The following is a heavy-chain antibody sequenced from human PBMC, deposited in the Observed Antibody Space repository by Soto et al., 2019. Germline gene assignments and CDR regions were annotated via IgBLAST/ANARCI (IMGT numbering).Heavy chain of an antibody. D-gene: IGHD3-10*01. V-gene: IGHV1-69*10. CDR3: ARARITMVRGYCCYGMDV. Sequence: ASVKVSCKASGGTFSSYAISWVRQAPGQGLEWMGGIIPILGIANYAQKFQGRVTITADKSTSTAYMELSGLRSQDPAVYCCARARITMVRGYCCYGMDVWGQGTMVTVSS. CDR1: GGTFSSYA. J-gene: IGHJ6*02. CDR2: IIPILGIA.